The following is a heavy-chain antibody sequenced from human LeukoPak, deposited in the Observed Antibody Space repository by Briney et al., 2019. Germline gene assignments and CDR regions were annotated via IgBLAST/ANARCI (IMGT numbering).Heavy chain of an antibody. Sequence: SETLSLTCTVSGYSISSGFYWGWIRQPPGKGLEWIGEINHSGSTNYNPSLKSRVTISVDTSKNQFSLKLSSVTAADTAVYYCARGLLGAFDIWGQGTMVTVSS. D-gene: IGHD3-3*02. V-gene: IGHV4-38-2*02. CDR3: ARGLLGAFDI. CDR1: GYSISSGFY. CDR2: INHSGST. J-gene: IGHJ3*02.